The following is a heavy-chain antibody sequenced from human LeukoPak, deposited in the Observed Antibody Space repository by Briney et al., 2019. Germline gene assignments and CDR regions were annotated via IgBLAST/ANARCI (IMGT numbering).Heavy chain of an antibody. V-gene: IGHV4-39*02. Sequence: SETLSLTCTVSGGSISSNSYYWGWIRLPPGKGLEWIGHIYYSGSTYYNPSLKSRVTISVDTSKNQFSLKLSSVTAADTAVYYCARDTEMSAVFDSWGQGTLVTVSS. J-gene: IGHJ4*02. CDR1: GGSISSNSYY. CDR2: IYYSGST. D-gene: IGHD3-3*01. CDR3: ARDTEMSAVFDS.